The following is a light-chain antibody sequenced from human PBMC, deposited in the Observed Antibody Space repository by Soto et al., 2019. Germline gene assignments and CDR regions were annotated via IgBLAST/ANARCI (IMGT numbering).Light chain of an antibody. J-gene: IGKJ2*01. CDR3: QQYDNLPPYT. CDR2: DAS. Sequence: DLQMTQSPSSLSASVGDRVTITCQASQDISNYLNWYQQKPGKAPKLLIYDASNLETGVPSRFSGSGSGTDFTFTISSLQPEDIATYHCQQYDNLPPYTFGQGTKLEIK. V-gene: IGKV1-33*01. CDR1: QDISNY.